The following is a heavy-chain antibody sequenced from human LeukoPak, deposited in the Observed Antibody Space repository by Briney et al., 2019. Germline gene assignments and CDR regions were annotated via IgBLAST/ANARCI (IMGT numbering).Heavy chain of an antibody. Sequence: SQTLSLTCTVSGDSVSSGGYYWVWIRQRPGQGLEWIGYIYYTGSTSYNPSLKSRLTIAVDTSKNQFSLKLSSVTAADTAVYYCARPLNTVHDTSDVWGQGTMVTVSS. CDR3: ARPLNTVHDTSDV. V-gene: IGHV4-31*03. CDR2: IYYTGST. CDR1: GDSVSSGGYY. D-gene: IGHD3-9*01. J-gene: IGHJ3*01.